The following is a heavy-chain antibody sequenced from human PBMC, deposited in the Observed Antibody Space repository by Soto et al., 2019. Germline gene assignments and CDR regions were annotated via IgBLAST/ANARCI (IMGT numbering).Heavy chain of an antibody. CDR1: GLTFSTSR. V-gene: IGHV3-74*01. J-gene: IGHJ3*02. CDR2: INSEGTAT. D-gene: IGHD1-1*01. CDR3: ARHLTLNGEALAI. Sequence: EVQLVESGGGLVQPGGSLRLSGVAYGLTFSTSRMHWVRKAPGKGLVWVSHINSEGTATAYADSVKGRFTVSRDNARNTLFLQLTSLRAEDTAVYYCARHLTLNGEALAIWGQGTMVTVSS.